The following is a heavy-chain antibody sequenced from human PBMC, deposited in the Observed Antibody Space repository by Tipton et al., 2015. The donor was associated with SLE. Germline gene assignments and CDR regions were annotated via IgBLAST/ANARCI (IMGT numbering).Heavy chain of an antibody. J-gene: IGHJ3*02. D-gene: IGHD3-22*01. V-gene: IGHV3-74*01. CDR3: ARLDMEYYYDSSAYHDAFDI. CDR2: INSDESST. CDR1: GFTFSDYW. Sequence: SLRLSCAASGFTFSDYWMHWVRQAPGKGLMWVSRINSDESSTSYADSVKGRFTISRDNAKNTLYLQMNSLRAEDTAVYYCARLDMEYYYDSSAYHDAFDIWGQGTMVTVSS.